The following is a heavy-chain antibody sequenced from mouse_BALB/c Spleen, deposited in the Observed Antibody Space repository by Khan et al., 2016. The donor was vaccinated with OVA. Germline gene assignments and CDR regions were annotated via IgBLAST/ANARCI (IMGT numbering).Heavy chain of an antibody. CDR2: FNPNNGGA. Sequence: EVQLVESGPELVKPGASVKISCKTSGYTFTEYTIHWVKQSHGKSLEWIGRFNPNNGGAHYNQKFKGKATLTVDKSSSTAYMELRSLTSEDSAVYDCARRDYYAYYWYFDVWGAGTTVTVSS. CDR3: ARRDYYAYYWYFDV. CDR1: GYTFTEYT. D-gene: IGHD1-2*01. J-gene: IGHJ1*01. V-gene: IGHV1-22*01.